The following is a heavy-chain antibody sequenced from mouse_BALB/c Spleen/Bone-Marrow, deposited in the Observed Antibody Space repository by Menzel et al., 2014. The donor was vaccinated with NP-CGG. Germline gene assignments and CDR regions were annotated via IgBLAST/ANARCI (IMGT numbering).Heavy chain of an antibody. CDR3: ARKLRLYAMDY. J-gene: IGHJ4*01. CDR1: GFNIKDTY. V-gene: IGHV14-3*02. CDR2: LEPANDNA. Sequence: VQLQQSGAELVKPGASVKLSCTASGFNIKDTYMHWVQQRPEQGLEWIGRLEPANDNARYDPKFQGKATITADTSSNTAYLQLSSLTSEDTAGYCCARKLRLYAMDYWSQGTSVTISS. D-gene: IGHD3-3*01.